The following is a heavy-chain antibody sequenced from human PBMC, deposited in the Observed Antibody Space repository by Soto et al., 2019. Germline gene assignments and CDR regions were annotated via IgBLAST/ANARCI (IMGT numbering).Heavy chain of an antibody. CDR2: ISSSGSTI. J-gene: IGHJ2*01. Sequence: GGSLRLSCAASGFTFSDNYMSWIRQAQGRGLEWVSYISSSGSTIYYADSVKGRFTISRDNAKNSLYLQMNSLRAEDTAVYYCARDALGIKGWYFDLWGRGTLVTVAS. V-gene: IGHV3-11*01. CDR1: GFTFSDNY. D-gene: IGHD7-27*01. CDR3: ARDALGIKGWYFDL.